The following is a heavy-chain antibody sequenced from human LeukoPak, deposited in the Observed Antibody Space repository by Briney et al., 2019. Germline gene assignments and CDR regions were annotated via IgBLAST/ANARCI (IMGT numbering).Heavy chain of an antibody. J-gene: IGHJ6*03. V-gene: IGHV3-23*01. CDR1: GITFSSYG. CDR2: ISSTGGTT. D-gene: IGHD2-15*01. Sequence: GGTLRLSCAASGITFSSYGMSWVRQAPGKGLEWVSSISSTGGTTYYADSVKGRFTISRDNSKNTLYLQMNSLRAEDTAIYYCAKNGDRGAYCTGGTCYPYFYYYMDVWGKGTTVTVSS. CDR3: AKNGDRGAYCTGGTCYPYFYYYMDV.